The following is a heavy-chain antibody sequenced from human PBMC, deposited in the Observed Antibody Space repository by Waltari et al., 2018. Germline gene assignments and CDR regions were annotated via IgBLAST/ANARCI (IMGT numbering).Heavy chain of an antibody. V-gene: IGHV4-38-2*01. CDR1: GYSISSGYY. Sequence: QVQLQESGPGLVKPSETLSLTCAVPGYSISSGYYWGWIRQPPGKGLEWIGSIYHSGSTYYNPSLKSRVTISVDTSKNQFSLKLSSVTAADTAVYYCARGAYYYGSGSDWGQGTLVTVSS. CDR2: IYHSGST. J-gene: IGHJ4*02. D-gene: IGHD3-10*01. CDR3: ARGAYYYGSGSD.